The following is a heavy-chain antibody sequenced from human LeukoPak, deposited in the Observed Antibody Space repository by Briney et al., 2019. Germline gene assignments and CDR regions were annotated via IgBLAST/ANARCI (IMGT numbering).Heavy chain of an antibody. Sequence: PSETLSLTCAVYGGSFSGYYWSWIRQPPGKGLEWIGEINHSGSTNYNPSLKSRVTISLDTSKNQFSLKLSSVTAADTAVYYCARPGRYYDILTGSYDYYFDYWGQGTLVTVSS. V-gene: IGHV4-34*01. CDR1: GGSFSGYY. D-gene: IGHD3-9*01. CDR2: INHSGST. CDR3: ARPGRYYDILTGSYDYYFDY. J-gene: IGHJ4*02.